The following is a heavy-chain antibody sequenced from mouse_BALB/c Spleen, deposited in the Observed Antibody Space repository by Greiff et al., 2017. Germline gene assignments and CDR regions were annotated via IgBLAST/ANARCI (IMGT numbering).Heavy chain of an antibody. CDR2: ISSGGST. Sequence: EVKVEESGGGLVKPGGSLKLSCAASGFTFSSYAMSWVRQTPEKRLEWVASISSGGSTYYPDSVKGRFTISRDNARNILYLQMSSLRSEDTAMYYCARGSITTAVFDYWGQGTTLTVSS. J-gene: IGHJ2*01. D-gene: IGHD1-2*01. CDR3: ARGSITTAVFDY. V-gene: IGHV5-6-5*01. CDR1: GFTFSSYA.